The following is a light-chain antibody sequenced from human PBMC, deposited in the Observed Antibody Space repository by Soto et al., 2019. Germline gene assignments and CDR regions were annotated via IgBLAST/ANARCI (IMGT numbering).Light chain of an antibody. J-gene: IGKJ3*01. CDR3: QRLYSYVFT. V-gene: IGKV1-9*01. Sequence: DIQLTQSPSFLSASVGDRVTITCRASQGISSLLAWYQQKPGKAPKLLIYAASTLQSGVPSRFSGSGSGTEFTLTISSLQPEDFATYYCQRLYSYVFTFGPGTKVDIK. CDR1: QGISSL. CDR2: AAS.